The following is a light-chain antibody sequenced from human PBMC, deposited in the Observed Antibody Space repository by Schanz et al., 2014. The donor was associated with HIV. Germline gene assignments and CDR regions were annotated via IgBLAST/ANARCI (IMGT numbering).Light chain of an antibody. J-gene: IGLJ1*01. CDR2: RNN. CDR1: SSNIGGNY. V-gene: IGLV1-47*01. Sequence: QSVLTQPPSASGTPGQRVTISCSGSSSNIGGNYVYWYEQLPGAAPKLLIYRNNQRPSGVPDRFSGSKSGTSASLAISGLQSEDEADYYCAAWDGSLNGYVFGTGTKLTVL. CDR3: AAWDGSLNGYV.